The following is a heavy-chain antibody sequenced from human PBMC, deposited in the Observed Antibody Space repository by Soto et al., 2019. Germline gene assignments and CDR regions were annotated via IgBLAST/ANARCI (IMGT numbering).Heavy chain of an antibody. Sequence: GGSLRLSCAACGLTFNRYWMHWVRHAPGKGLVWVSHINTDGSNTNYADSVKGRFTISRDNAKSTLFLQMNSLRDEDTAVYYCAREFCSGGNCYTYYFDPWGQGIPVTVSS. CDR3: AREFCSGGNCYTYYFDP. CDR2: INTDGSNT. D-gene: IGHD2-15*01. J-gene: IGHJ5*02. CDR1: GLTFNRYW. V-gene: IGHV3-74*01.